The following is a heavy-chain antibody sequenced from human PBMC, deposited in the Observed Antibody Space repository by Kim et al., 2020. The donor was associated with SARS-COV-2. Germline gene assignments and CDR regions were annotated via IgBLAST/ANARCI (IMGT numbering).Heavy chain of an antibody. V-gene: IGHV3-23*01. Sequence: GGSLRLSCVASGLTFTSRAMSWVRQIPGKGLEWVASLNNGGNPYYADSVKGRFTDSRDITKATLYLQMNSLRAEDTALYYCAKDHPSSGWHAFDSWGQGTLVTVSS. J-gene: IGHJ4*02. CDR3: AKDHPSSGWHAFDS. D-gene: IGHD6-19*01. CDR1: GLTFTSRA. CDR2: LNNGGNP.